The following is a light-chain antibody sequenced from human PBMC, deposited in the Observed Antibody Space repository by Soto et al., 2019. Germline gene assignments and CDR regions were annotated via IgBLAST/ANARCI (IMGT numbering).Light chain of an antibody. CDR1: SSDVGGYNY. CDR3: CSYSGTSTYV. Sequence: QSALTQPRSVSGSPGQSVTISCTGASSDVGGYNYVSWYQHHPGKAPKLMIYDVTKRPSGVPDRFSGSKSGNTASLTISGLQAEDEADYYCCSYSGTSTYVFGTETKVTV. J-gene: IGLJ1*01. CDR2: DVT. V-gene: IGLV2-11*01.